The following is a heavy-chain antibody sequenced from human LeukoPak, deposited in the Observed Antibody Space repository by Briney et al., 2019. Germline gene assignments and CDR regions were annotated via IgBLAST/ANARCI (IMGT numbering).Heavy chain of an antibody. CDR2: NNPNSGGT. J-gene: IGHJ6*03. CDR1: GYTFTSYY. V-gene: IGHV1-2*02. Sequence: ASVKVSCKASGYTFTSYYMHWVRQAPGQGLEWVGWNNPNSGGTNYAQGFQGRVTMTRDTSISTAYMELSRLRSDDTAVYYCARDGGNNYDSGGYSRDYYMDVWGKGTTVTISS. CDR3: ARDGGNNYDSGGYSRDYYMDV. D-gene: IGHD3-22*01.